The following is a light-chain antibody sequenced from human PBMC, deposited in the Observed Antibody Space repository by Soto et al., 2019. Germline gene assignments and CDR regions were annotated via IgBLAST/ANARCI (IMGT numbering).Light chain of an antibody. CDR3: QNYNSYSEA. CDR1: QTISSW. CDR2: KAS. V-gene: IGKV1-5*03. J-gene: IGKJ1*01. Sequence: DIQMTQSPSTLSGSVGDRVTITCRASQTISSWLAWYQQKPGKAPKLLIYKASTLKSGVPSRFSGSGSGTEFTITISSLQPDDFATYYCQNYNSYSEAFGQGTNVELK.